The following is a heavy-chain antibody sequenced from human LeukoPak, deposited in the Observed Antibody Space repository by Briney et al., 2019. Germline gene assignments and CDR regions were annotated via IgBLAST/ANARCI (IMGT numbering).Heavy chain of an antibody. CDR1: GYSFTSYW. V-gene: IGHV5-51*01. Sequence: GEPLKISCKGSGYSFTSYWIGWVRQMSGKGLEWMGIIYPGDSDTRYSPSFQGQVTISADKSISTAYLQWSSLKASDTAMYYCARPTMVRGVIISLDYWGQGTLVTVSS. CDR2: IYPGDSDT. J-gene: IGHJ4*02. D-gene: IGHD3-10*01. CDR3: ARPTMVRGVIISLDY.